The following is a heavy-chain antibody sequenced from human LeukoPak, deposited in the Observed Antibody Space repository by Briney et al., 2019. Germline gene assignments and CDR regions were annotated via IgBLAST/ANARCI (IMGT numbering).Heavy chain of an antibody. Sequence: SETLSLTCTVSGGSISSSSYYWGWIRQPPGKGLEWIGSIYYSGSTYYNPSLKSRVTISVDTSKNQFSLKLSSVTAADTAVYYCARDIAAADYWYFDLWGRGTLVTVSS. CDR2: IYYSGST. CDR1: GGSISSSSYY. J-gene: IGHJ2*01. V-gene: IGHV4-39*07. D-gene: IGHD6-13*01. CDR3: ARDIAAADYWYFDL.